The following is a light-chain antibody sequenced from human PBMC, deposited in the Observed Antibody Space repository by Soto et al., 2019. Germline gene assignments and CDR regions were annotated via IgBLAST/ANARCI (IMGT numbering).Light chain of an antibody. CDR1: RSLTRW. V-gene: IGKV1-5*03. CDR2: ETS. J-gene: IGKJ1*01. Sequence: LQMSQSPSTLSASVGDRVTITFRGSRSLTRWYAWYQQKPGRAPKLLNYETSILQSGVPSRFSGSGPGTDFTLTISGVQPDDIATYYCQQYSTFWTFGQGTKVDIK. CDR3: QQYSTFWT.